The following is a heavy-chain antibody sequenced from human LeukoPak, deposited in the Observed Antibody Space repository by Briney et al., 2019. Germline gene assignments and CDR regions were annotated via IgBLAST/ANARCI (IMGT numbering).Heavy chain of an antibody. D-gene: IGHD6-13*01. V-gene: IGHV3-23*01. CDR3: AKVAGLAAAGSFDY. CDR2: ISGSGGHT. CDR1: GGSISSGGYS. Sequence: PSETLSLTCAVSGGSISSGGYSWSWIRQPPGKGLEWVSDISGSGGHTYYADSVKGRFAISRDNSKNTLFLQMNNLRAEDTAVYYCAKVAGLAAAGSFDYWGQGTLVTVSS. J-gene: IGHJ4*02.